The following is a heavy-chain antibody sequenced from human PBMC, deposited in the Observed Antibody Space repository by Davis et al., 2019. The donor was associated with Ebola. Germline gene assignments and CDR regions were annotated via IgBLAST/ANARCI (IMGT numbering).Heavy chain of an antibody. Sequence: ASVKVSCKASGYTFTNNGISWVRQAPGQGLEWMGWISAFNGNTNYAEKFHGRFRMTTNTSTSTAYMELRSLRSDDTAVYYCAREVLVSGGDLLGWFDPWGQGTLVTVSS. V-gene: IGHV1-18*01. CDR3: AREVLVSGGDLLGWFDP. D-gene: IGHD2-21*02. CDR1: GYTFTNNG. CDR2: ISAFNGNT. J-gene: IGHJ5*02.